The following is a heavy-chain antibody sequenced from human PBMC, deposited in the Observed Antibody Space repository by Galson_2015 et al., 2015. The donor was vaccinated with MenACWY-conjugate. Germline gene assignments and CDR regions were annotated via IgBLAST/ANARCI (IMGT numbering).Heavy chain of an antibody. CDR2: INAGPNT. J-gene: IGHJ5*02. Sequence: SLRLACAASGLTGTSNYMSWVRQAPPNPLQEVTPINAGPNTTDTDPRNFRSTTPINNSINTLYLQMDSLRPEDTALYYCARENVATLIDLWGQGTLVTVSS. CDR3: ARENVATLIDL. CDR1: GLTGTSNY. V-gene: IGHV3-66*01. D-gene: IGHD2-15*01.